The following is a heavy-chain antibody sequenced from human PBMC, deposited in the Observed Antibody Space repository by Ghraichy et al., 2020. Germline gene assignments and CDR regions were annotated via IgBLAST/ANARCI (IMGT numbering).Heavy chain of an antibody. J-gene: IGHJ4*02. V-gene: IGHV1-8*01. CDR2: MNPNSGNT. Sequence: ASVKVSCKASGYTFTSYDINWVRQATGQGLEWMGWMNPNSGNTGYAQKFQGRVTMTRNTSISTAYMELSSLRSEDTAVYYCARVDFYGSGGYYTPGNYWGQGTLVTVSS. CDR3: ARVDFYGSGGYYTPGNY. CDR1: GYTFTSYD. D-gene: IGHD3-10*01.